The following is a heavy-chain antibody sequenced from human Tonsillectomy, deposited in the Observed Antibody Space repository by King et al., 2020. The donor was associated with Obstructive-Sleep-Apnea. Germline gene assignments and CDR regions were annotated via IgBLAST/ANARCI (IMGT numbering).Heavy chain of an antibody. CDR3: TRGPYSSSWGIDN. D-gene: IGHD6-13*01. Sequence: VQLVESGGGLVQPGRSLRLSCTASGFTFGDYAMSWFRQAPGKGLEWGGFIRSKAYGGTTEYAASVKGRFTISRDDSRSIVYLQMNSLKTEDTAGYYCTRGPYSSSWGIDNWGQGTLVTVSS. CDR2: IRSKAYGGTT. J-gene: IGHJ4*02. V-gene: IGHV3-49*03. CDR1: GFTFGDYA.